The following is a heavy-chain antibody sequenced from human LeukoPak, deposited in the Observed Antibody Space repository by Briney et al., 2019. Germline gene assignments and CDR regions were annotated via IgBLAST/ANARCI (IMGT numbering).Heavy chain of an antibody. Sequence: SETLSLTCTVSGGSISSSSYYWGWIRQPPGKGLEWIGSIYYSGSTYYNPSLKSRVTISVDTSKNQFSLKLSSVTAADTAVYYCARGSGSYLFPNYYMDVWGKGTTVTVSS. CDR3: ARGSGSYLFPNYYMDV. D-gene: IGHD1-26*01. CDR1: GGSISSSSYY. CDR2: IYYSGST. J-gene: IGHJ6*03. V-gene: IGHV4-39*07.